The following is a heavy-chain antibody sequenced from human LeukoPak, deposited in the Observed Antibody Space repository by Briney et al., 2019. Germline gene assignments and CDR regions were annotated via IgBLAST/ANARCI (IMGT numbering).Heavy chain of an antibody. CDR1: GGTFITYA. Sequence: ASVKVSCKASGGTFITYAISWVRQAPGQGLEWMGGIIPIFGTANYAQKFQGRVTITTDESPSTAFMELSSLSFEDTAVYYCARDLEYYDSSGYPLCHYMDVWGKGTTVTVSS. J-gene: IGHJ6*03. CDR3: ARDLEYYDSSGYPLCHYMDV. D-gene: IGHD3-22*01. CDR2: IIPIFGTA. V-gene: IGHV1-69*05.